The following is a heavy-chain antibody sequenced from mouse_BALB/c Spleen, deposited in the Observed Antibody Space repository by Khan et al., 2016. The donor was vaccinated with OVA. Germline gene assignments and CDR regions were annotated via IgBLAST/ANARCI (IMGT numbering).Heavy chain of an antibody. CDR2: LAPGSGST. J-gene: IGHJ4*01. Sequence: DLVTPGASVKLSCRASGYTLTSYRINWIKQRPGQGLEWIGRLAPGSGSTFYNGMFRGQVTLTVNPPSNTAYIQLNSLSSEDSAVFFCTGSSCCGSSLYALDCWGQGTTITISS. CDR1: GYTLTSYR. V-gene: IGHV1S41*01. D-gene: IGHD1-1*01. CDR3: TGSSCCGSSLYALDC.